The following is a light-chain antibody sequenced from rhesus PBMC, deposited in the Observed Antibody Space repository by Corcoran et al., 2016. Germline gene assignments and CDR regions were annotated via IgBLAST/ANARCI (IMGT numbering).Light chain of an antibody. CDR3: QQRYSYPLT. CDR2: GAS. Sequence: DIQMTQSPSSLSASVGDRVTITCRASQTISSSLAWYQQKLGKAPKLLIYGASNLESGVPSRFSGSGSGTEFTLTISSLQPEDFTTYFCQQRYSYPLTFGGGTKVEIK. J-gene: IGKJ4*01. CDR1: QTISSS. V-gene: IGKV1-44*02.